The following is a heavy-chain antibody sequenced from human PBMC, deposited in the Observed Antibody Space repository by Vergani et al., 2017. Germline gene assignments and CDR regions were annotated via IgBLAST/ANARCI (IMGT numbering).Heavy chain of an antibody. Sequence: VQLVESGGGVVQPGRSLRLSCAASGFTFQAFAFHWVRPVSGRGLEWVSGIDRNYGVKNGNSFEGRFSISRDNAKKAVFLQMNNLRHEDTALYFCVKDNDYDADGPFDLWGRGTLVTVSS. CDR3: VKDNDYDADGPFDL. CDR2: IDRNYGVK. J-gene: IGHJ2*01. V-gene: IGHV3-9*01. D-gene: IGHD3-16*01. CDR1: GFTFQAFA.